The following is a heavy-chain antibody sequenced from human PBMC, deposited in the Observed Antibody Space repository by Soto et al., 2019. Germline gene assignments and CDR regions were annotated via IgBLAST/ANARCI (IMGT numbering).Heavy chain of an antibody. CDR2: IKQDGSEK. Sequence: GGSLRLSCAASGFTFSSYWMSRVRQAPGKGLEWVANIKQDGSEKYYVDSVKGRFTISRDNAKKSLYLQMTSLRAEDTAVYYCAREVVTMVRGVIITGYYGMDVWGQGTTVTVS. D-gene: IGHD3-10*01. CDR1: GFTFSSYW. CDR3: AREVVTMVRGVIITGYYGMDV. V-gene: IGHV3-7*01. J-gene: IGHJ6*02.